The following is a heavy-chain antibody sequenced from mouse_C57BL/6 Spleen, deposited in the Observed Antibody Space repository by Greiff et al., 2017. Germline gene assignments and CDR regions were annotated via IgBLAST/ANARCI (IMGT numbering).Heavy chain of an antibody. CDR1: GYSFTDYE. CDR2: IDPETGGT. V-gene: IGHV1-15*01. J-gene: IGHJ2*01. Sequence: QVQLKESGAELVRPGASVTMSCKASGYSFTDYEMHWVKQTTVHGLEWIGAIDPETGGTAYNQKFKGKAILTADKSSSTAYMELRSLTSEDSAVYYCTRRSGEYCFDYWGQGTTLTVSS. CDR3: TRRSGEYCFDY.